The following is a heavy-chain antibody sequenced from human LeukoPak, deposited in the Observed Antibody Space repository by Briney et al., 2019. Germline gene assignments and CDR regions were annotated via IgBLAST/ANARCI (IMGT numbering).Heavy chain of an antibody. D-gene: IGHD2-15*01. J-gene: IGHJ4*02. CDR3: TRVPRYCSGGRCYVD. CDR1: NASITNYD. CDR2: ILATGST. Sequence: SETLSLTCTVSNASITNYDWNWIRQSADTGLEWIGRILATGSTNYHPSLRTRITISADTSKNQISLRLTSMTAADTALYYCTRVPRYCSGGRCYVDWGQGTLVTVSS. V-gene: IGHV4-4*07.